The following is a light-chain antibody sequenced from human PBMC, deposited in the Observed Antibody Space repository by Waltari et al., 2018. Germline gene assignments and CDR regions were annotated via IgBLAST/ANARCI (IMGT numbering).Light chain of an antibody. CDR1: RSNLGEGDD. Sequence: QSVLTQPPSVSGAPGQGVTISCTGSRSNLGEGDDVHWYQQVPGTAPKVLIYANSNRPSGVPDRFSGSKSGTSASLAITGLQAEDEADYYCQCYDSRLSGVVFGGGTKLTVL. CDR3: QCYDSRLSGVV. J-gene: IGLJ2*01. V-gene: IGLV1-40*01. CDR2: ANS.